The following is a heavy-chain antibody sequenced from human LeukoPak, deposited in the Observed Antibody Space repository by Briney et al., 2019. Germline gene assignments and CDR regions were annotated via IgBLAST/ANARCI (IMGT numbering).Heavy chain of an antibody. CDR2: INSDGSST. D-gene: IGHD3-9*01. CDR1: GFTFSRYW. J-gene: IGHJ4*02. V-gene: IGHV3-74*01. CDR3: ARAGILTGFDY. Sequence: GGSLRLSCAASGFTFSRYWMHWVRQAPGKGLVWVSRINSDGSSTSYADSVKGRFTISRDNAKNTLYLQMNSLRAEDTAVYYCARAGILTGFDYWGQGTLVTVSS.